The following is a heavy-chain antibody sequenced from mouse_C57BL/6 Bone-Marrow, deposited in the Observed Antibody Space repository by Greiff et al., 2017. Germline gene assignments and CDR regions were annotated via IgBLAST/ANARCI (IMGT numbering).Heavy chain of an antibody. CDR1: GYPFTSYW. CDR3: AILLLRCYYAIDY. J-gene: IGHJ4*01. D-gene: IGHD1-1*01. Sequence: QVQLQQPGAELVKPGASVKMSCKASGYPFTSYWITWVKQRPEQGLEWIGDIYPGSGSTNYNENFKIKATLTVDTSSSTAYMQRSSRTSEDSAVYYGAILLLRCYYAIDYWGQGTSVTVAS. V-gene: IGHV1-55*01. CDR2: IYPGSGST.